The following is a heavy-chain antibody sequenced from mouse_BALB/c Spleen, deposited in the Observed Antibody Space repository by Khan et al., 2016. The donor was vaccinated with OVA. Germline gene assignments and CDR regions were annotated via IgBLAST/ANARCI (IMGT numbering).Heavy chain of an antibody. CDR3: ARKDYYDYDPFPY. J-gene: IGHJ3*01. D-gene: IGHD2-4*01. Sequence: EVQLQESGPGLVKPSQSLSLTCTVTGYSITSEYAWNWIRQFPGNKLEWMGYINYSGNTRFNPSLKIRTSITRDTSKNQFFLQLNSVTTEDTATYYSARKDYYDYDPFPYWGQGTLVTVSA. CDR1: GYSITSEYA. V-gene: IGHV3-2*02. CDR2: INYSGNT.